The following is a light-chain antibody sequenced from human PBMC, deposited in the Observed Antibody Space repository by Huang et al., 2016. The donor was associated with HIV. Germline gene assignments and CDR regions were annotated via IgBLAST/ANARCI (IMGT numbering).Light chain of an antibody. J-gene: IGKJ1*01. Sequence: DIQMTQSPSSLSASIGDRITISCRASQDIDAYLAWYQHKPGKVPNLLIYAASTLQSRVPSRFSGSGSGTNFTLTIGSLQPEDVGSYYCQKYNDVPRTFGHGTKVEIK. CDR1: QDIDAY. CDR2: AAS. CDR3: QKYNDVPRT. V-gene: IGKV1-27*01.